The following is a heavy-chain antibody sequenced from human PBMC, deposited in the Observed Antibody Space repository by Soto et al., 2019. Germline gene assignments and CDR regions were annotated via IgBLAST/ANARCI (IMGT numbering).Heavy chain of an antibody. D-gene: IGHD3-22*01. CDR2: SSRSGSTI. CDR3: AIGYYSKKFDY. V-gene: IGHV3-48*03. Sequence: EVQLVESGGGVVQPGGSLRLSCAASGFSFSDYEMNWVRQAPGKGLEWVSYSSRSGSTIEYADSVKGRLTISRDYAKTSLYLQITSLRVEDTVVYYCAIGYYSKKFDYWGQGTLVTVSS. CDR1: GFSFSDYE. J-gene: IGHJ4*02.